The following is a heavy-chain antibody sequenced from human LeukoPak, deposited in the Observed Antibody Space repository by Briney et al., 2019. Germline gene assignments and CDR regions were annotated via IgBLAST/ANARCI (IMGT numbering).Heavy chain of an antibody. J-gene: IGHJ4*02. CDR3: ARALGSSWDSSLDS. Sequence: LSLTCAVYGGSFSGYYWSWIRKPPGKGLEWVALISYDGSVEKNAASVKGRFTISRDNSKNTLYLQMNSLRTEDTAVYYCARALGSSWDSSLDSWGQGTLVPVSS. V-gene: IGHV3-30*03. D-gene: IGHD6-13*01. CDR2: ISYDGSVE. CDR1: GGSFSGYY.